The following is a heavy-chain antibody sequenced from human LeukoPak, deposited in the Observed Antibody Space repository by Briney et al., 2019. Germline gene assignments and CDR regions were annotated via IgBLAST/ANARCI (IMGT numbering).Heavy chain of an antibody. CDR1: GYTFTSYG. D-gene: IGHD1-26*01. J-gene: IGHJ4*02. CDR3: ARDEIIVGATKGSDY. V-gene: IGHV1-18*04. CDR2: ISAYNGNT. Sequence: ASVNVSCKASGYTFTSYGISWVRQAPGQGLEWMGWISAYNGNTNYAQKLQGRVTMTTDTSTSTAYMELRSLRSDDTAVYYCARDEIIVGATKGSDYWGQGTLVTVSS.